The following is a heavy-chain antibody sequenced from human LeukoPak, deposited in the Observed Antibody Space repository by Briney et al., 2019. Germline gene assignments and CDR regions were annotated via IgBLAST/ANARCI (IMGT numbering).Heavy chain of an antibody. CDR1: GFTFSSYA. Sequence: GGSLRLSCAASGFTFSSYAMSWVRQTPGKGLEWVSAISGSGGSTYYADSVKGRFTISRDNSKNTLYLQMNSLRAEDTAVYYCAKDLGDRKGYYFDYWGQGTLVTVSS. V-gene: IGHV3-23*01. CDR2: ISGSGGST. D-gene: IGHD1-26*01. CDR3: AKDLGDRKGYYFDY. J-gene: IGHJ4*02.